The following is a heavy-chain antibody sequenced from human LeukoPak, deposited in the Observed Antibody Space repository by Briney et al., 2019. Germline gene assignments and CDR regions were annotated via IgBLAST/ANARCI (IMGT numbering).Heavy chain of an antibody. CDR3: ARLSGSGSYYNPSNYFDY. J-gene: IGHJ4*02. V-gene: IGHV4-61*02. CDR2: IYTSGST. D-gene: IGHD3-10*01. Sequence: SETLSLTCTVSGGSISSGSYYWSWTRQPAGKGLEWIGRIYTSGSTNYNPSLKSRVTTSVDTSKNQFSLKLSSVTAADTAVYYCARLSGSGSYYNPSNYFDYWGQGTLVTVSS. CDR1: GGSISSGSYY.